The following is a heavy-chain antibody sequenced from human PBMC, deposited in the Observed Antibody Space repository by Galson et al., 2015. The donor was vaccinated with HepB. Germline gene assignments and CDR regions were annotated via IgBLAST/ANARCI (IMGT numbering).Heavy chain of an antibody. J-gene: IGHJ6*02. CDR3: ARAGGYYYYGMDV. Sequence: SLRLSCAASGFTFSSYAMHWVRQAPGKGLEWVAVISYDGSNKNYADSVKGRFTISRDNSKNTLYLQMNSLRAEDTAVYYCARAGGYYYYGMDVWGQGTTVTVSS. CDR1: GFTFSSYA. CDR2: ISYDGSNK. V-gene: IGHV3-30*04.